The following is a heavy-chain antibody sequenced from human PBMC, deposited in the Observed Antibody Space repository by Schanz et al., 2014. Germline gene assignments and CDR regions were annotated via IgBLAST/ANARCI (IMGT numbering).Heavy chain of an antibody. CDR1: GASIESPNW. CDR2: IYHTGST. CDR3: ARDWVVPAAIGEGNWNYDN. Sequence: QVQLQESGPGLVKPSGTLSLTCAVSGASIESPNWWSWVRQPPGKGLEWIGQIYHTGSTDFNPSLKSRVTISVDKSKNQSSLRLSSVTAADTAVYYCARDWVVPAAIGEGNWNYDNGGQGTLVTVSS. J-gene: IGHJ4*02. V-gene: IGHV4-4*02. D-gene: IGHD2-2*02.